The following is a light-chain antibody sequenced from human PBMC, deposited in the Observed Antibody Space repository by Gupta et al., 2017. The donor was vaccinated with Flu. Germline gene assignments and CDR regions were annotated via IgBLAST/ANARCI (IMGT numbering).Light chain of an antibody. Sequence: DIEMTSSPPSLSAPGGDRVTITCRASQGIYNYLAWFQQKPGKAPNSLIYVASSLQAGVPSKFSGSGSGTDFTLTISSLQPEDFATYYCQQYLIYPVTFGGGTKVEI. J-gene: IGKJ4*01. CDR3: QQYLIYPVT. CDR1: QGIYNY. V-gene: IGKV1-16*02. CDR2: VAS.